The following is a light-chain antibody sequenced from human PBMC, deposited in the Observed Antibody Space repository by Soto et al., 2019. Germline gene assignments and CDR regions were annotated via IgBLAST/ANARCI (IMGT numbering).Light chain of an antibody. J-gene: IGKJ5*01. CDR3: QQYGGSPPIT. CDR2: GAS. Sequence: EIVLTQSPGTLSLSPGERANLSCRASQSVSSNYLTWYQQKPGQAPRLLIHGASSRATGIPDRFSGSGSGTDFTLIISRLEPEDFAVYYCQQYGGSPPITFGQGTRLEIK. CDR1: QSVSSNY. V-gene: IGKV3-20*01.